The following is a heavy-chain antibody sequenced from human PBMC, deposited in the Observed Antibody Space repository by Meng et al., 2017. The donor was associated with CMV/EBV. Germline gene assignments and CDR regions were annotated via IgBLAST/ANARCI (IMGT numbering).Heavy chain of an antibody. Sequence: VQLVGSGGGLLLPGGSLRLSCAASGYTFTSYGISWVRQSPGQGLEWMGWISAYNGNTNYAQKLQGRVTMTTDTSTSTAYMELRSLRSGDTAVYYCAREGFDYWGQGTLVTVSS. CDR2: ISAYNGNT. J-gene: IGHJ4*02. V-gene: IGHV1-18*01. CDR3: AREGFDY. CDR1: GYTFTSYG.